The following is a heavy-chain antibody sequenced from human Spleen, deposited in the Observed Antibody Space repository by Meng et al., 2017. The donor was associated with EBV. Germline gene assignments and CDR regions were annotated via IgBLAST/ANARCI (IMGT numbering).Heavy chain of an antibody. CDR2: INAGNDNI. CDR3: ARLYYDVLTGYYFFDF. CDR1: GYIFASYA. V-gene: IGHV1-3*01. D-gene: IGHD3-9*01. J-gene: IGHJ4*02. Sequence: QVQLVQSGAEVKKPGASVKVSCKSSGYIFASYAMHWGRQAPGQRLEWMGWINAGNDNIKYSQNFQGRVTITSDTSASTAYMELSSLKSEDTAVYYCARLYYDVLTGYYFFDFWGQGTMVTVYS.